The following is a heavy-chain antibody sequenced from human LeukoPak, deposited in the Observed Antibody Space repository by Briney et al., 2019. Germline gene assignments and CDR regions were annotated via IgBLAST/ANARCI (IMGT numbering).Heavy chain of an antibody. J-gene: IGHJ3*02. CDR3: ARQGETSTSWLGDAFDI. Sequence: GESLKISCKGSGYSFTSYWIGWVRQMPGKGLEWMGIVYPGDSDTRYSPSFQGQVTISADKSISTAYLQWSSLKASDTAMYYCARQGETSTSWLGDAFDIWGQGTMVTVSS. D-gene: IGHD2-2*01. CDR2: VYPGDSDT. V-gene: IGHV5-51*01. CDR1: GYSFTSYW.